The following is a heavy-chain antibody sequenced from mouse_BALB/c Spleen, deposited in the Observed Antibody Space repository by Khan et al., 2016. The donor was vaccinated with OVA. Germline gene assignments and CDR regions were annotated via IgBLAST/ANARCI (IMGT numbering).Heavy chain of an antibody. CDR3: ARELFTTVVATPFAY. V-gene: IGHV5-9-3*01. J-gene: IGHJ3*01. D-gene: IGHD1-1*01. Sequence: EVELVESGGGLVKPGGSLKLSCAASGFTFSNYAMSWVRQTPEKRLKWVATISSGGSYTYFSDRVQGRFTISRDNAKNTLSLQRSSLRSEDTAIYYCARELFTTVVATPFAYWGQGTLVTVSA. CDR2: ISSGGSYT. CDR1: GFTFSNYA.